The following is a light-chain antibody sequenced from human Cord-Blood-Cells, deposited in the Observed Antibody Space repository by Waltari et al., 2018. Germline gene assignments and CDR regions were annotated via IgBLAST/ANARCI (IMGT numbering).Light chain of an antibody. Sequence: QSALTQPASVSGSPGQSITISCTGTSSDVGSYNLVSWYQQHPGKAPKLMIYEGSKRHSGVSNRVSGSKSGDTASLTISGLQAEDEADYCCCSYAGSSTSWVFGGGTKLTVL. CDR1: SSDVGSYNL. CDR2: EGS. CDR3: CSYAGSSTSWV. V-gene: IGLV2-23*01. J-gene: IGLJ3*02.